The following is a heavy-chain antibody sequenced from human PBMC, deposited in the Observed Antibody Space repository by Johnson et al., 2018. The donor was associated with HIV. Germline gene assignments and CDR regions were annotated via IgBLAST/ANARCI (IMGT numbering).Heavy chain of an antibody. V-gene: IGHV3-66*01. D-gene: IGHD3-10*01. CDR2: IYSGGST. CDR3: AIGRGEFPRHAFDI. CDR1: GFTVSSSY. Sequence: VQLVESGGGLVQPGGSLRLSCVASGFTVSSSYMSWVRQAPGKGLEWVSVIYSGGSTYYADSVKGRFTISKDNSRNTLFLHMNSLRADDTAVYYCAIGRGEFPRHAFDIWGQGTMVTVSS. J-gene: IGHJ3*02.